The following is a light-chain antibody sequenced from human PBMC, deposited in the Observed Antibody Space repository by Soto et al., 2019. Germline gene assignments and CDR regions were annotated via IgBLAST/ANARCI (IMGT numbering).Light chain of an antibody. CDR3: QQALSFPLT. CDR1: QGIRSW. Sequence: IQMTQSPSSVSASVGDTVTITCRASQGIRSWIAWYQQKPGTAPKILIYGTSTLRSGVPSRFSGSWSGTHFTLTISELQPEDFATYFCQQALSFPLTLGGGTKVDMK. V-gene: IGKV1-12*01. CDR2: GTS. J-gene: IGKJ4*01.